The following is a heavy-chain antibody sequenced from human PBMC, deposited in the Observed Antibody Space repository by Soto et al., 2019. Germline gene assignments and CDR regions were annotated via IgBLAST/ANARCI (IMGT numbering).Heavy chain of an antibody. CDR1: GYTFTSYD. Sequence: GASVKVSCKASGYTFTSYDINWVRQATGQGLEWMGWMNPNSGNTGYAQKFQGRVTMTRNTSISTAYMELSSLRSEDTAVYYCATARGGGVEWLLYKASYYYGMDVWGQGTTVTVSS. D-gene: IGHD3-3*01. V-gene: IGHV1-8*01. CDR3: ATARGGGVEWLLYKASYYYGMDV. CDR2: MNPNSGNT. J-gene: IGHJ6*02.